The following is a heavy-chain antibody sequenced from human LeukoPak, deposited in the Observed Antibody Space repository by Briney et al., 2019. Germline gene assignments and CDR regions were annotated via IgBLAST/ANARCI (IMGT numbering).Heavy chain of an antibody. Sequence: GGSLGLSCAASGFTFSSYAMSWVRQAPGKGLEWVSAISGSGGSTYYADSVKGRFTISRDNSKNTLYLQMNDLRVEDTAVYFCAREGNSGYDWFDYWGQGTLVTVSS. J-gene: IGHJ4*02. V-gene: IGHV3-23*01. CDR2: ISGSGGST. D-gene: IGHD5-12*01. CDR1: GFTFSSYA. CDR3: AREGNSGYDWFDY.